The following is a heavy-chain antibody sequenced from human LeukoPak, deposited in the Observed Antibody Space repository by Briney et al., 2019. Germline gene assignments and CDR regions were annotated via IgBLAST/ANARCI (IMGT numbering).Heavy chain of an antibody. CDR1: GFTFSTYA. D-gene: IGHD4-17*01. J-gene: IGHJ4*02. Sequence: PGGSLRLSCAASGFTFSTYAMIWVRQARGKGLEWVSVISGSGGDTYYADSVKGRFTISGDNSKNTVYLQMNSLRAEDTALYYCAKGGVYGDYYFDYWGQGTLVTVSS. CDR3: AKGGVYGDYYFDY. CDR2: ISGSGGDT. V-gene: IGHV3-23*01.